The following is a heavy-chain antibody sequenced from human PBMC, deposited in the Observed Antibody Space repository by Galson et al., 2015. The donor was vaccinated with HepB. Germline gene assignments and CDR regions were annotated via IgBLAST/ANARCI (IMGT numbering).Heavy chain of an antibody. Sequence: SVKVSCKVSGYTLTELSMHWVRQAPGKGLEWMGGFDPEDGETIYAQKFQGRVTMTEDTSTDTAYMELSSLRSEDTAVYYCATGRKPYYYDSSGPIRPPNFDYWGQGTLVTVSS. D-gene: IGHD3-22*01. J-gene: IGHJ4*02. CDR2: FDPEDGET. CDR1: GYTLTELS. CDR3: ATGRKPYYYDSSGPIRPPNFDY. V-gene: IGHV1-24*01.